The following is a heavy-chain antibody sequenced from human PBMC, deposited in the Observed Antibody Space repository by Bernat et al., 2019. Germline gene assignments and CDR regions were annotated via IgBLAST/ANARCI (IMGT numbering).Heavy chain of an antibody. CDR2: VSSDGSNK. J-gene: IGHJ4*02. V-gene: IGHV3-30*03. D-gene: IGHD6-19*01. CDR3: SWQWLAKNLGYYFDF. CDR1: GFTFSSYG. Sequence: QVQLVESGGGVVQPGRSLRLSCVASGFTFSSYGMHWVRQAPGKGLEWVAVVSSDGSNKYYADSVKGRVTISRDNSKNTLYLQMNSLRAEDTAVYYCSWQWLAKNLGYYFDFWGQGTLVTVSS.